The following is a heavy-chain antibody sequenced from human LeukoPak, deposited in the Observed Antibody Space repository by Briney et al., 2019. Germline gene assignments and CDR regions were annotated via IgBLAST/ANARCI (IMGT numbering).Heavy chain of an antibody. Sequence: ASVKVSCKASGYSFTGYFMQWVRQAPGQGLEWMGWINPNSGDANYAQKFQGRVTMTRDTSISTAYMELSRLRSDDAAVYYCARRFYYAMDVWGQGTTVTVSS. J-gene: IGHJ6*02. CDR3: ARRFYYAMDV. V-gene: IGHV1-2*02. CDR1: GYSFTGYF. D-gene: IGHD3-16*01. CDR2: INPNSGDA.